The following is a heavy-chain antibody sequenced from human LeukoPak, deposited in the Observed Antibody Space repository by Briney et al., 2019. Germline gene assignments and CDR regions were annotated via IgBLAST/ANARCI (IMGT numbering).Heavy chain of an antibody. CDR2: INHSGST. Sequence: GSLRLSCTASGFTFGDYAMSWVRQPPGKGLEWIGEINHSGSTNYNPSLKSRGTISVDTSKNQFSLKLSSVTAADTAVYYCARALEMAFDYWGQGTLVTVSS. J-gene: IGHJ4*02. V-gene: IGHV4-34*01. CDR1: GFTFGDYA. D-gene: IGHD5-24*01. CDR3: ARALEMAFDY.